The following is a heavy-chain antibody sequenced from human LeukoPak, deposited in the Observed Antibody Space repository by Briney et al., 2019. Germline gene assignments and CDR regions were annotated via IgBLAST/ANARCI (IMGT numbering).Heavy chain of an antibody. Sequence: PGGSLRLFCAASGFTFSNYWMSWVRQAPGRGLEWVANIKPDGSAQYYVDSVKGRFTISRDNAKNSLYLQMNSLRVEDTAVYYCARGGGRDPFNVAYWGQGTLVTVSS. D-gene: IGHD3-10*01. CDR1: GFTFSNYW. V-gene: IGHV3-7*04. CDR2: IKPDGSAQ. CDR3: ARGGGRDPFNVAY. J-gene: IGHJ4*02.